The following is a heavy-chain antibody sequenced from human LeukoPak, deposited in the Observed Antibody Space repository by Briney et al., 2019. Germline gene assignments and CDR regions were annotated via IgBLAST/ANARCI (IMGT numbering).Heavy chain of an antibody. D-gene: IGHD3-22*01. J-gene: IGHJ5*02. CDR3: ARALGHYDSSGYRPSSEFDP. V-gene: IGHV4-39*01. CDR2: IYYSGST. Sequence: KPSETLSLTCTVSGGSISSSSYYWGWIRQPPGKGLEWIGSIYYSGSTYYNPSLNSRVTISVDTSKNQFSLKLSSVTAADTAVYYCARALGHYDSSGYRPSSEFDPWGQGTLVTVSS. CDR1: GGSISSSSYY.